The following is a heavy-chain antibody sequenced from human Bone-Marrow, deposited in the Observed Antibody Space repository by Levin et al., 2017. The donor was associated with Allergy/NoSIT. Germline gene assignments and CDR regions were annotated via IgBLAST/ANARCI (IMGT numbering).Heavy chain of an antibody. CDR3: AGSSSGTGQFDH. D-gene: IGHD6-6*01. V-gene: IGHV1-69*06. Sequence: GASVKVSCKASGGIFSTYVISWVRQAPGQGLEWMGGIVPIFGTTHYAQKLKGRITITADKSTSTAYMELSRLRSEDTAVYYCAGSSSGTGQFDHWGQGTLVTVSS. CDR1: GGIFSTYV. CDR2: IVPIFGTT. J-gene: IGHJ4*02.